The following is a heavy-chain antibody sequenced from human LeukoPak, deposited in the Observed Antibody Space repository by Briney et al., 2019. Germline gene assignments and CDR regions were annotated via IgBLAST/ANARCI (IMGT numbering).Heavy chain of an antibody. D-gene: IGHD3-22*01. CDR3: ARIRGGDYYDSSGYREVTYYFDY. CDR2: IYYSGST. J-gene: IGHJ4*02. Sequence: SETLSLTCTVSGGSISSYYWSWIRQPPGKGLEWIGYIYYSGSTNYNPSLKSRVTISVDTSKNQFSLKLSSVTAADTAVYYCARIRGGDYYDSSGYREVTYYFDYWGQGTLVTVSS. CDR1: GGSISSYY. V-gene: IGHV4-59*01.